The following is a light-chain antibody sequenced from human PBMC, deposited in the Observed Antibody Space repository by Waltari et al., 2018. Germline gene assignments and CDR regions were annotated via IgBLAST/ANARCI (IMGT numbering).Light chain of an antibody. Sequence: SYELTQPLSVSVALGQTARITCGGNNIGSKNVHWYQQKPGQAPGRVIYRDSNRPSGIPERVSGSNSGNTATLTISRAQAGDEADYYCQVWDSSTVVFGGGTKLTVL. J-gene: IGLJ2*01. CDR2: RDS. V-gene: IGLV3-9*01. CDR3: QVWDSSTVV. CDR1: NIGSKN.